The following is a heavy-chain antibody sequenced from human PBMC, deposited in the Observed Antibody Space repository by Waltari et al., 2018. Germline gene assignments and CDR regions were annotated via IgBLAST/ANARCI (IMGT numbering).Heavy chain of an antibody. CDR2: IKQDGSEK. V-gene: IGHV3-7*01. D-gene: IGHD6-13*01. CDR3: TRGGRDSSWYWRD. CDR1: GLRFSNYW. J-gene: IGHJ4*02. Sequence: EVQLVESGGGLAQPGGCLRLPCAASGLRFSNYWMTWVRQASGKGPEWVANIKQDGSEKYYMDSVKGRFTISRDNAKNSLYLQMNNLRVEDTAVYYCTRGGRDSSWYWRDWGQGTLVTVSS.